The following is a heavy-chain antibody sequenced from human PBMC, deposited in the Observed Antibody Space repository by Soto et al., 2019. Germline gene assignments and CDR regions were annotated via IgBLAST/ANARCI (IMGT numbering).Heavy chain of an antibody. V-gene: IGHV4-39*01. CDR1: GGSISSSSYY. Sequence: SETLSLTCTVSGGSISSSSYYWDWIRQPPGKGLEWIGSIYYSGSTYYNPSLKSRVTISVDTSKNQFSLKLSSVTAADTAVYYCARLAGTFMDVWGKGTTVTVSS. D-gene: IGHD6-13*01. CDR3: ARLAGTFMDV. J-gene: IGHJ6*03. CDR2: IYYSGST.